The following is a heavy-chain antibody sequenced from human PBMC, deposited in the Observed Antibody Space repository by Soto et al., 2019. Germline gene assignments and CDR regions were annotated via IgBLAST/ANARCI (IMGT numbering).Heavy chain of an antibody. CDR3: ARNVEWLASFDY. Sequence: QVQLVQAGAEVKKPGASVKVSCKASGYTCTSYDINWVRQGTGQGLEWMGWMNPDSGNTGYAQKFQGRVTLTTNKSISTAYMELSSLRSEDTAVYYCARNVEWLASFDYWGQGTLVTVSS. V-gene: IGHV1-8*01. CDR1: GYTCTSYD. J-gene: IGHJ4*02. D-gene: IGHD5-12*01. CDR2: MNPDSGNT.